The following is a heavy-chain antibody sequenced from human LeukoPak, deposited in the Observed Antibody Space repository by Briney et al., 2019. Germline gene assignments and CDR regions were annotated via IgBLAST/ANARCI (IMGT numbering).Heavy chain of an antibody. J-gene: IGHJ3*02. CDR2: ISYDGSNK. CDR1: GFTFSSYE. V-gene: IGHV3-30*18. Sequence: GGSLRLSCAASGFTFSSYEMNWVRQAPGKGLEWVAVISYDGSNKYYADSVKGRFTISRDNSKNTLYLQMNSLRAEDTAVYYCAKGGIVVVTAIDAFDIWGQGTMVTVSS. D-gene: IGHD2-21*02. CDR3: AKGGIVVVTAIDAFDI.